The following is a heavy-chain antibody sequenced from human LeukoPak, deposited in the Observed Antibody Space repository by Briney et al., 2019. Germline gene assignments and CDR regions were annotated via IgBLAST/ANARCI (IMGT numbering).Heavy chain of an antibody. CDR1: GYTFTGYY. Sequence: RASVKVSCKASGYTFTGYYMHWVRQATGQGLEWMGWINPNSGGTNYAQKFQGWVTMTRDTSISTAYMELSRLRSDDTAVYYCARGGPYYYGSGSYCDYWGQGTLVTVSS. CDR2: INPNSGGT. CDR3: ARGGPYYYGSGSYCDY. J-gene: IGHJ4*02. V-gene: IGHV1-2*04. D-gene: IGHD3-10*01.